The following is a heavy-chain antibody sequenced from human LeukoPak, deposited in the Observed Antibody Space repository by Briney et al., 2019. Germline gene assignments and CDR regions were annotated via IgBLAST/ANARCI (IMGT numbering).Heavy chain of an antibody. Sequence: SQTLSLTCAISGDSVSSNSVTWNWIRQSPSRGLEWLGRTYYRSTWYNDYAVSVRGRITVNPDTSKNQSSLHLNSVTPEDTAVYYCARRLTQYDCFDPWGQGILVTVSS. D-gene: IGHD2-2*01. CDR2: TYYRSTWYN. V-gene: IGHV6-1*01. J-gene: IGHJ5*02. CDR3: ARRLTQYDCFDP. CDR1: GDSVSSNSVT.